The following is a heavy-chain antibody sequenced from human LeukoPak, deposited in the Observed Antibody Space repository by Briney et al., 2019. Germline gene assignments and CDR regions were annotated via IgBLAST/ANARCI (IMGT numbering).Heavy chain of an antibody. CDR3: ARVPRKTYYYDSSGLNWFDP. CDR2: IGAYNGNT. V-gene: IGHV1-18*01. J-gene: IGHJ5*02. D-gene: IGHD3-22*01. Sequence: ASVKVSCKASGYTFTSYGISWVRQAPGQGLEWMGWIGAYNGNTNYAQKLQGRVTMTTDTSTSTAYMELRSLRSDDTAVYYCARVPRKTYYYDSSGLNWFDPWGQGTLVTVSS. CDR1: GYTFTSYG.